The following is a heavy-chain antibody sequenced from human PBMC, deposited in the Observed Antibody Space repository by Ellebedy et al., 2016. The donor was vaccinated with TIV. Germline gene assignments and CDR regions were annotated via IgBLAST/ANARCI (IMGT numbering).Heavy chain of an antibody. Sequence: ASVKVSCKAFGYTVTKYYVHWVRQAPGQGLEWVGIIDPSGGSTTYAQKFQSRVTMTSDTSTNTVYMELSSLRSEDTAIYYCARKYYFDYWGQGTLVTVSS. V-gene: IGHV1-46*01. CDR3: ARKYYFDY. CDR2: IDPSGGST. CDR1: GYTVTKYY. J-gene: IGHJ4*02.